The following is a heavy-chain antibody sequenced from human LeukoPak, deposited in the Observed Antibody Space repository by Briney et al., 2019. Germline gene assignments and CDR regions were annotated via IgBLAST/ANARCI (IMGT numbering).Heavy chain of an antibody. J-gene: IGHJ4*02. CDR1: GFTFSSYW. D-gene: IGHD2-21*01. CDR2: IKQDGSEK. V-gene: IGHV3-7*01. Sequence: GGSLRLSCVASGFTFSSYWMSWVPQAPGKGLEWVANIKQDGSEKYYVDSVKGRFTISRDNAKNSLYLQMNSLRAEDTAVYYCARGISHIYWGQGTLVTVSS. CDR3: ARGISHIY.